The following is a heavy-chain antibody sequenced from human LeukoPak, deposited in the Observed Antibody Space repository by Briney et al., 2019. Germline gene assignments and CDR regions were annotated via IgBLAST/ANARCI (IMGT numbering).Heavy chain of an antibody. CDR2: IYYSGNT. CDR3: ARGYTNGVNQEVWLDP. Sequence: SETLSLTCTVSGGSISSRSYYWAWIRQPPGKGLEWFGSIYYSGNTYYNPSLKSRVTLSVDTSKNQFSLKLSSVTAADTAVYYCARGYTNGVNQEVWLDPWGQGTLVTVSS. J-gene: IGHJ5*02. CDR1: GGSISSRSYY. V-gene: IGHV4-39*07. D-gene: IGHD2-8*01.